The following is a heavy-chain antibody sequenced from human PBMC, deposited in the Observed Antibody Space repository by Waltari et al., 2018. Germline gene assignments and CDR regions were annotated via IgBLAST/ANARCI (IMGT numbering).Heavy chain of an antibody. CDR2: ISSSSSYI. CDR1: GFTFSTYI. Sequence: EVHLVKSGGGLVKPVASLRVSFAAAGFTFSTYILNWVRQAPGKGLEWVSSISSSSSYIYYADSVKGRFTISRDNAKNSLYLQMNSLRAEDTAVYYCARDLAGFDYWGQGTLVTVSS. J-gene: IGHJ4*02. CDR3: ARDLAGFDY. V-gene: IGHV3-21*01.